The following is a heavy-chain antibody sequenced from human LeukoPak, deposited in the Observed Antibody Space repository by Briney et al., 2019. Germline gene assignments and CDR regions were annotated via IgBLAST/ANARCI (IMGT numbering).Heavy chain of an antibody. CDR1: GGSISSSSYY. D-gene: IGHD1-1*01. Sequence: SETLSLTCTVSGGSISSSSYYWGWIRQPPGKGLEWIGSIYYSGSTYYNPSLKSRVTISVDTSKNQFSLKLSSVTAADTAVYYCARHSRTRGLRGYYFDYWGQGILVTVSS. J-gene: IGHJ4*02. CDR2: IYYSGST. CDR3: ARHSRTRGLRGYYFDY. V-gene: IGHV4-39*01.